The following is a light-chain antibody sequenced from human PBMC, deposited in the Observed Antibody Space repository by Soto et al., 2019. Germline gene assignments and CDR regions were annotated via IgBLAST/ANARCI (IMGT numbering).Light chain of an antibody. Sequence: EIVLTQSPGTLSLSPGERATLSCRARQSASSNYLAWYQQKPGQAPRLLIYGASTRATGIPDRFSGSGSGTDFTLSISRLEPEDFAVYYCQQYGSSPVYTFGQGTKLEIK. CDR3: QQYGSSPVYT. V-gene: IGKV3-20*01. CDR1: QSASSNY. J-gene: IGKJ2*01. CDR2: GAS.